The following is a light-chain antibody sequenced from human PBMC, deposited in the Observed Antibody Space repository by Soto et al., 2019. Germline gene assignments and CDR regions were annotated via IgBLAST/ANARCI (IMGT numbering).Light chain of an antibody. CDR1: QSVRNN. Sequence: EKVMTQSPATLSVSPGERVTLSCRASQSVRNNLAWYQQKPGQAPRLLIYGASTRATGIPGRFSGSGSGTEFTLTISSLQSEDFAVYYCQHYGGSFIFGPGTKVDFK. CDR2: GAS. J-gene: IGKJ3*01. CDR3: QHYGGSFI. V-gene: IGKV3-15*01.